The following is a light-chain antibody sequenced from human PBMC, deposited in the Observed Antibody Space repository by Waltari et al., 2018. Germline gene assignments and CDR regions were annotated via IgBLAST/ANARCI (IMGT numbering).Light chain of an antibody. Sequence: EIMLTQSAGTLSLSPGERATLSCRASQSISRFLAWYQQKPDQAPRLLIYDASSRATGIPDRFSGSGSGTDFSFTISRLEPEDIAVYYCQKYGSLPATFGQGTKVEIK. CDR3: QKYGSLPAT. CDR1: QSISRF. J-gene: IGKJ1*01. V-gene: IGKV3-20*01. CDR2: DAS.